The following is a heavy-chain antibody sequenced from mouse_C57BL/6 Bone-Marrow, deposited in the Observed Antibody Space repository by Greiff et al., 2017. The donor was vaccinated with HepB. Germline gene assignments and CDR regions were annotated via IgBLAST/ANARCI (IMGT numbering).Heavy chain of an antibody. CDR1: GFNIKDDY. CDR3: TTGLRRRVDY. V-gene: IGHV14-4*01. J-gene: IGHJ2*01. CDR2: IDPENGDT. Sequence: EVQLQQSGAELVRPGASVKLSCTASGFNIKDDYMHWVKQRPEQGLEWIGWIDPENGDTEYASKFQGKATITADTSSNTAYLQLSSLTSEDTAVYYCTTGLRRRVDYWGQGTTLTVSS. D-gene: IGHD2-2*01.